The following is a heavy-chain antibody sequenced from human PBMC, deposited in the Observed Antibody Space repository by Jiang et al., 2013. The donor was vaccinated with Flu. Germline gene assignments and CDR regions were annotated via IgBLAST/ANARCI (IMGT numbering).Heavy chain of an antibody. CDR1: GESVSSNNAA. J-gene: IGHJ5*02. D-gene: IGHD6-13*01. CDR3: AGEPATGGVRSFDP. CDR2: TYYRRSKWYS. V-gene: IGHV6-1*01. Sequence: SQTLSLTCGIFGESVSSNNAAWNWIRQSPSGGLEWLGRTYYRRSKWYSDYAVSVKSRIVISPDTSKNQFSLHLNFVTPDDTATYYCAGEPATGGVRSFDPWGQGTVVIVSS.